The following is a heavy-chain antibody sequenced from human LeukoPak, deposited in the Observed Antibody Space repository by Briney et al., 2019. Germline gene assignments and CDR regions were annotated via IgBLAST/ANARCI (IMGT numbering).Heavy chain of an antibody. Sequence: PSETLSLTCTVSGVSMSSDYWTWLRQPPGKGLEWVGYIHYSGSTSYNPSLKSRVTISVDTSKNQFSLKLTSVTSADTAVYYCARDAGATAYWGQGALVTVSS. J-gene: IGHJ4*02. CDR1: GVSMSSDY. V-gene: IGHV4-59*01. CDR3: ARDAGATAY. CDR2: IHYSGST. D-gene: IGHD4/OR15-4a*01.